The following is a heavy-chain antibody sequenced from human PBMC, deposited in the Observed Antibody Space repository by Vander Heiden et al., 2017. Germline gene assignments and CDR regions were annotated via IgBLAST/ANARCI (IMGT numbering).Heavy chain of an antibody. Sequence: EVQLVESGGGLVKPGGSLRLSCTASGFTFRFYSLSWVRLAPGKGLEWVSSISSNGTYIFYADSVKGRFTISRDNAKNSLSLQMTSLRAEDTAVYYCAREAGYSGYDYYYYYGMDVWGQGTTVTVSS. V-gene: IGHV3-21*02. D-gene: IGHD5-12*01. CDR1: GFTFRFYS. CDR3: AREAGYSGYDYYYYYGMDV. J-gene: IGHJ6*02. CDR2: ISSNGTYI.